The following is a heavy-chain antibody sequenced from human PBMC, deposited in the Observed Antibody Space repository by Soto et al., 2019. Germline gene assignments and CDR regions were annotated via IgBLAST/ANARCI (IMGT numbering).Heavy chain of an antibody. CDR1: GYNFATEW. Sequence: GESLKISCKGSGYNFATEWIGWVRQMPGKGLEWMGIIYPADSDTRYSPSSQGQVTISADKSISTAYLQWSSLKASDTAMYFCARYWHSYSLNYYRGMDVWGQGTTVTVSS. CDR3: ARYWHSYSLNYYRGMDV. D-gene: IGHD5-18*01. CDR2: IYPADSDT. V-gene: IGHV5-51*01. J-gene: IGHJ6*02.